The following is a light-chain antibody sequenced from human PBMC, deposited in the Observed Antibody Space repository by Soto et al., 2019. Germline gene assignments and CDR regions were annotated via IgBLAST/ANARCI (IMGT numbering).Light chain of an antibody. Sequence: EIPLAHSPATLSLFPGERATLSCRASQSVSNNYLAWYQQKPGQAPRLLIYGASNRATGIPDRFSGSGSGTAFTLSIRRMEPEDFAVYYCQQYGSSGTFGQGTKVDIK. CDR3: QQYGSSGT. V-gene: IGKV3-20*01. CDR1: QSVSNNY. CDR2: GAS. J-gene: IGKJ1*01.